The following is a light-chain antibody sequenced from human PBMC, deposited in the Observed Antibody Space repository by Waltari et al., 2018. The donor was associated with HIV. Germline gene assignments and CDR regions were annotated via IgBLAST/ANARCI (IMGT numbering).Light chain of an antibody. V-gene: IGLV1-44*01. CDR3: AAWDDSLNGREV. CDR1: TSNIGSNY. Sequence: QSVLTQPPSASGTPGPRVTISCSGPTSNIGSNYGNWYQQFPGTDPKLLIYSDNQRPSGVPDRISGSKAGTSASLAISGLQVEDEAEYYCAAWDDSLNGREVFGGGTKLTVL. J-gene: IGLJ2*01. CDR2: SDN.